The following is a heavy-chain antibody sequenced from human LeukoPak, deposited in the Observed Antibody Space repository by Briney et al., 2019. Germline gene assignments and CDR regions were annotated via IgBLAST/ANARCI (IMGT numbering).Heavy chain of an antibody. CDR2: ISSSSSYI. CDR1: GFTFSSYS. V-gene: IGHV3-21*01. CDR3: ARDRWELLNPAIVDY. Sequence: GGSLRLSCAASGFTFSSYSMNWVRQAPGKGLEWVSSISSSSSYIYYADSVKGRFTISRDNAKNSLYLQMSSLRAEDTAVYYCARDRWELLNPAIVDYWGQGTLVTVSS. D-gene: IGHD1-26*01. J-gene: IGHJ4*02.